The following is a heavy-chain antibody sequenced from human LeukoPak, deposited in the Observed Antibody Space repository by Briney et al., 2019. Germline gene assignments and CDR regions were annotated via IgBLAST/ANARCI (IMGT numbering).Heavy chain of an antibody. CDR1: GFTFSSYG. D-gene: IGHD6-6*01. V-gene: IGHV3-33*01. J-gene: IGHJ4*02. CDR2: IWYDGSNK. Sequence: PGGSLRLSCAASGFTFSSYGMHWVRQAPGKGLEWVVLIWYDGSNKYYADSVKGRFTISRDNSKNTLYLQMNSLRAEDTAVYYCARERYSSSSRDFDYWGQGTLVTVSS. CDR3: ARERYSSSSRDFDY.